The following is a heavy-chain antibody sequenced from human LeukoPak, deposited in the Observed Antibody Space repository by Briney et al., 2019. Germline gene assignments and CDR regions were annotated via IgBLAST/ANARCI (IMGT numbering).Heavy chain of an antibody. CDR2: VHYSGST. CDR3: ARRIHGYYFDY. CDR1: GGSISSYY. Sequence: SETLSLTCTVSGGSISSYYWSWVRQPPGKGLEWIGYVHYSGSTKYNPSLKSRVTISVDTSKNQFSLNLSSVTAADTAVYYCARRIHGYYFDYWGQGTLVTVSS. J-gene: IGHJ4*02. D-gene: IGHD5-24*01. V-gene: IGHV4-59*08.